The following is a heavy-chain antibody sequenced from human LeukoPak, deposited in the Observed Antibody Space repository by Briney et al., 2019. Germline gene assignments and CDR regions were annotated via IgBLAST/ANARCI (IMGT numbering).Heavy chain of an antibody. Sequence: SETQSLTCTVSGGPISSGSYYWSWIRQPAGKGLEWIGRIYTSGSTNYNPSLKSRVTISVDTSKNQFSLKLSSVTAADTAVYYCARLRAGYSSGWYDYWGQGTLVTVSS. CDR1: GGPISSGSYY. CDR2: IYTSGST. CDR3: ARLRAGYSSGWYDY. J-gene: IGHJ4*02. D-gene: IGHD6-19*01. V-gene: IGHV4-61*02.